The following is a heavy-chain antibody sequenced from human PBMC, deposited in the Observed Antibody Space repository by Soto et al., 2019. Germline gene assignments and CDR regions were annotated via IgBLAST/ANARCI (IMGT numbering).Heavy chain of an antibody. V-gene: IGHV4-39*07. J-gene: IGHJ6*02. Sequence: SETLSLTCTVSGGSISSSSYYWGWNRQPPGKGLEWIGSIYYSGSTYYNPSLKSRVTISVDTSKNQFSLKLNSVTAADTAVYYCARDLWGYCGTDCYPLDVWGQGTTVTVSS. D-gene: IGHD2-21*02. CDR3: ARDLWGYCGTDCYPLDV. CDR2: IYYSGST. CDR1: GGSISSSSYY.